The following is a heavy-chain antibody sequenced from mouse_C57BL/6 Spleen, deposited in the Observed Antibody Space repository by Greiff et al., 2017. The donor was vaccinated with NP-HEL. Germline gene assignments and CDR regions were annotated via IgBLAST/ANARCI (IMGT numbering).Heavy chain of an antibody. CDR3: ADGDLDY. V-gene: IGHV1-4*01. D-gene: IGHD1-1*01. CDR1: GYTFTSYT. J-gene: IGHJ2*01. CDR2: INPSSGYT. Sequence: VKLQESGAELARPGASVKMSCKASGYTFTSYTMHWVKQRPGQGLEWIGYINPSSGYTKYNQKFKDKATLTADKSSSTAYMQLSSLTSEDSAVYYCADGDLDYWGQGTTLTVSS.